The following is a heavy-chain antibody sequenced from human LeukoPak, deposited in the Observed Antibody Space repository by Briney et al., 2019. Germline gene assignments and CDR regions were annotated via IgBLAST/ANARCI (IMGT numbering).Heavy chain of an antibody. J-gene: IGHJ4*02. CDR3: AKDSSHIVVVPAADFDY. CDR2: ISGSGGST. CDR1: GFTFSSYA. V-gene: IGHV3-23*01. D-gene: IGHD2-2*01. Sequence: GGSLRLSCAASGFTFSSYAMSWVRQAPGKGLEWVSAISGSGGSTYYADSVKGRFTISRDNSKNTLYLQMNSLRAEDTAVYYCAKDSSHIVVVPAADFDYWGLGNLVTVSS.